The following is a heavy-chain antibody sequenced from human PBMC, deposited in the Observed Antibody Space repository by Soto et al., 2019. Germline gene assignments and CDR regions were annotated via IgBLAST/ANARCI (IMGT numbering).Heavy chain of an antibody. J-gene: IGHJ6*02. CDR1: GYTXINFD. V-gene: IGHV1-8*01. CDR3: ARGNPYNYAGFEV. D-gene: IGHD3-16*01. Sequence: GXSXKVSFKASGYTXINFDIDLLRQASGQGPEWMGWMNANSRNTFYSQRFKGKFNMTWDTYLSTAYMEMNNLISEDTAVYYCARGNPYNYAGFEVWGQGTPVNVSS. CDR2: MNANSRNT.